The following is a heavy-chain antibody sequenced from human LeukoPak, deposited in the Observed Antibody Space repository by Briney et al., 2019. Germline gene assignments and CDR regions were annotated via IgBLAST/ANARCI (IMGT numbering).Heavy chain of an antibody. V-gene: IGHV1-18*01. CDR3: ARWDYYDSRTFDI. Sequence: VASVKVSCKASGYTFTSYDINWVRQAPGQGLEWMGWISIYNGKINYAQKFQGRVTMTTDTSTSTAYMELRSLRSDDTAVYYCARWDYYDSRTFDIWGQGTMVTVS. J-gene: IGHJ3*02. D-gene: IGHD3-22*01. CDR1: GYTFTSYD. CDR2: ISIYNGKI.